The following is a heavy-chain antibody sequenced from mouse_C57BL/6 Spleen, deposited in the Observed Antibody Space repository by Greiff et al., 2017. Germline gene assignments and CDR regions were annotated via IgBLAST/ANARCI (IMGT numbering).Heavy chain of an antibody. CDR3: ARAGSYWYCDV. CDR1: GYSITSAY. J-gene: IGHJ1*03. Sequence: VQLQQSGPGLAKPSQTLSLTCSVTGYSITSAYWNWIRKFPGTKLEYMGYISYSGSTYYNPSLKSRISITRYTSKNQYYLQLNSVTTEDTATYYCARAGSYWYCDVWGTGTTLTVSS. D-gene: IGHD3-3*01. CDR2: ISYSGST. V-gene: IGHV3-8*01.